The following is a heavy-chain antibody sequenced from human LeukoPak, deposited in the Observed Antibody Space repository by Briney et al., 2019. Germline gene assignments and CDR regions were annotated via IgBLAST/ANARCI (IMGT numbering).Heavy chain of an antibody. D-gene: IGHD1-26*01. Sequence: SETLSLTCTVSGYSISSGYYWGWIRQPPGKGLEWIGSIYHSGSTYYNPSLKSRVTISVNTSKNQFSLELSSVTAADTAVYYCARDRSGSYYGSDYWGQGTLVTVSS. CDR1: GYSISSGYY. V-gene: IGHV4-38-2*02. CDR2: IYHSGST. J-gene: IGHJ4*02. CDR3: ARDRSGSYYGSDY.